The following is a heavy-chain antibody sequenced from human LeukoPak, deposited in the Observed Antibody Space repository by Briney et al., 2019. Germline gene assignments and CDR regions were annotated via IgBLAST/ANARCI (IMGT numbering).Heavy chain of an antibody. Sequence: PSETLSLTCAVSGGSISSGDYYWSWIRQPPGKGLGWIGYIYYSGSTSYNPSLKSRVTISVDTSRNQFSLKLTSVTAADTAVYYCARGPNYVWGSYQYFDYWGQGTLVTVSS. V-gene: IGHV4-30-4*01. CDR2: IYYSGST. J-gene: IGHJ4*02. CDR1: GGSISSGDYY. D-gene: IGHD3-16*02. CDR3: ARGPNYVWGSYQYFDY.